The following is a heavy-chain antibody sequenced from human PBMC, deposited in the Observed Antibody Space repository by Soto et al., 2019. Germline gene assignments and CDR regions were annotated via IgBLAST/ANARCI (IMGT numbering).Heavy chain of an antibody. J-gene: IGHJ4*02. Sequence: QVQLVQSGAEVKQPGSSVKVSCKTSGGTFSTYAIYWVRQAPGQGLEWMGAIIPLFGTADYAQKFQGRVTITADESTSTAYMELSSLRSEDTAVYYCARPKGSYSSGYSYFDYWGQGTLVTVSS. CDR3: ARPKGSYSSGYSYFDY. CDR1: GGTFSTYA. D-gene: IGHD6-19*01. V-gene: IGHV1-69*01. CDR2: IIPLFGTA.